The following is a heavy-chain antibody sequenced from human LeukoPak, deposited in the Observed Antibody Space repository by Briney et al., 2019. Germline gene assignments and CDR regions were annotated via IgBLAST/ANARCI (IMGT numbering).Heavy chain of an antibody. V-gene: IGHV5-51*01. CDR3: ARQEQLAYFDY. CDR2: IYPDDSDT. Sequence: GESLKISCKGSGYRFTSHWIGWVRQMPGKGLEWMGIIYPDDSDTRYSPSFQGQVTISADKSISTAYLQWRSLKASDTAMYYCARQEQLAYFDYWGQGTLVTVSS. J-gene: IGHJ4*02. D-gene: IGHD6-13*01. CDR1: GYRFTSHW.